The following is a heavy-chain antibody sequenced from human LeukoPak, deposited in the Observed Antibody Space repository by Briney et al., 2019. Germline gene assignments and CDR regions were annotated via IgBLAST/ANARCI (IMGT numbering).Heavy chain of an antibody. J-gene: IGHJ5*02. D-gene: IGHD6-13*01. Sequence: GASVKVSCKASGYTFTGYYMHWVRQAPGQGLEWMGWINPNSGGTNYAQKFQGRVTMTRDTSISTAYMELSRLRSDDTAVYYCARWSEGSGSSWYEWRGQNWFDPWGQGTLVTVSS. CDR2: INPNSGGT. CDR1: GYTFTGYY. CDR3: ARWSEGSGSSWYEWRGQNWFDP. V-gene: IGHV1-2*02.